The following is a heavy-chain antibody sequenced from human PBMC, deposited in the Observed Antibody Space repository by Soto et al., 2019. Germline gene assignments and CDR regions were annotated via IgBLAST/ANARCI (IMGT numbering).Heavy chain of an antibody. D-gene: IGHD2-15*01. CDR2: INYRGST. CDR3: ARDAPGVAPY. Sequence: SETLSLTCTVSGGSINSGGSYWNWIRQHPEKGLEWIGYINYRGSTFYNPSLKSRIIISVDTSKNQFSLSLSSVTAADTAVYYCARDAPGVAPYWGQGTLVTVSS. J-gene: IGHJ4*02. CDR1: GGSINSGGSY. V-gene: IGHV4-31*03.